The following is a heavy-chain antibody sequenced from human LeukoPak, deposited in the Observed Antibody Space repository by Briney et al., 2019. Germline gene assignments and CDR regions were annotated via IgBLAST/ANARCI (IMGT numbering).Heavy chain of an antibody. Sequence: PSETLSLTCTVSGGSISSYYWSWIRQPAGKGLEWIGRIYTSGSTNYNPSLKSRVTMSVDTSKNQFSLKLSSVTAADTAVYYCARGGFAMVRGVLLYWGQGTLVTVSS. D-gene: IGHD3-10*01. CDR1: GGSISSYY. CDR3: ARGGFAMVRGVLLY. V-gene: IGHV4-4*07. J-gene: IGHJ4*02. CDR2: IYTSGST.